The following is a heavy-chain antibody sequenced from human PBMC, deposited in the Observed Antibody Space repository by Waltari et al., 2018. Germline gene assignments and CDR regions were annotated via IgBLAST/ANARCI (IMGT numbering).Heavy chain of an antibody. CDR3: ACHLRTKPVIASAGRAPYWYFDL. V-gene: IGHV1-69*13. J-gene: IGHJ2*01. Sequence: QVQLVQSGAEVKKPGASVKVSCKASGYTFTSYAMHWVRQAPGQGLEWMGGFIPIFAPANYARMFQVRVPITADDSPRTAYMVLSSLRSEDTSVYYCACHLRTKPVIASAGRAPYWYFDLWGRGSPVTVPS. D-gene: IGHD6-13*01. CDR1: GYTFTSYA. CDR2: FIPIFAPA.